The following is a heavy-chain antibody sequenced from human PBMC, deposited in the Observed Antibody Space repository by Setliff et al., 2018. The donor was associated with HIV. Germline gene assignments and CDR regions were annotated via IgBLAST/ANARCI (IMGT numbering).Heavy chain of an antibody. J-gene: IGHJ5*02. Sequence: PSETLSLTCTVSGDSMNSVSYSWAWLRQSAGKGPEWIGHVNARGSANYNPSLASRVTISVPTSKNQFSLNLNSVTAADTATYYCARAKTIGSSALFLDPWGQGTPVTVSS. V-gene: IGHV4-61*09. CDR2: VNARGSA. CDR1: GDSMNSVSYS. CDR3: ARAKTIGSSALFLDP. D-gene: IGHD2-2*03.